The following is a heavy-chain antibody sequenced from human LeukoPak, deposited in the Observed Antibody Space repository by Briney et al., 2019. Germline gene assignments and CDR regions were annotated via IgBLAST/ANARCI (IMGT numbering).Heavy chain of an antibody. D-gene: IGHD2-15*01. CDR2: IYYSGST. J-gene: IGHJ6*03. V-gene: IGHV4-30-4*08. CDR1: GGSISSGDYY. CDR3: ARAIYCSGGSCYLGKNYYYYMDV. Sequence: SETLSLTCTVSGGSISSGDYYWSWIRQPPGKGLEWIGYIYYSGSTYYNPSLKSRVTISVDTSKNQFSLKLSSVTAADTAAYYCARAIYCSGGSCYLGKNYYYYMDVWGKGTTVTVSS.